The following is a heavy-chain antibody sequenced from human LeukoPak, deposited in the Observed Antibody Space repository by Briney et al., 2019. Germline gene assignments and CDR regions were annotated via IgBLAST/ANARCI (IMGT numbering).Heavy chain of an antibody. CDR1: GGSFSGYY. J-gene: IGHJ5*02. CDR3: ARAKSPRAWFGELWDGGYNWFDP. CDR2: INHSGST. Sequence: PSETLSLTCAVYGGSFSGYYWSWIRQPPGKGLEWIGEINHSGSTNYNPSLKSRVTISVDTSKNQFSLKLSSVTAADTALYYCARAKSPRAWFGELWDGGYNWFDPWGQGTLVTVSS. V-gene: IGHV4-34*01. D-gene: IGHD3-10*01.